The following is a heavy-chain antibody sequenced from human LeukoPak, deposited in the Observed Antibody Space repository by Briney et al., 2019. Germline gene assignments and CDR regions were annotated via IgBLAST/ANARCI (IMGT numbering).Heavy chain of an antibody. V-gene: IGHV1-2*02. CDR3: ARDWQLVNSNWFDP. D-gene: IGHD6-13*01. CDR2: INPNSGGT. Sequence: GASVKVSCKASGYTFTGYYMHWVRQAPGQGLEWMGWINPNSGGTNYAQKFQGRVTMTRDTSISTAYMELSRLRSDDTAVYYCARDWQLVNSNWFDPWGQGTLVTVSS. J-gene: IGHJ5*02. CDR1: GYTFTGYY.